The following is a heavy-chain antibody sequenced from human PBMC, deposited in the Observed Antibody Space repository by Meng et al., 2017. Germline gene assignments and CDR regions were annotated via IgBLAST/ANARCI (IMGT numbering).Heavy chain of an antibody. CDR2: IYYSGST. V-gene: IGHV4-39*07. CDR1: GGSISSSSYY. J-gene: IGHJ4*02. CDR3: VKKGAGTGGGFDY. D-gene: IGHD6-19*01. Sequence: GSLRLSCTVSGGSISSSSYYWGWIRQPPGKGLEWIGSIYYSGSTYYNPSLKSRVTISVDTSKNQFSLKLSSVTAADTAVYYCVKKGAGTGGGFDYWGQGTLVTVSS.